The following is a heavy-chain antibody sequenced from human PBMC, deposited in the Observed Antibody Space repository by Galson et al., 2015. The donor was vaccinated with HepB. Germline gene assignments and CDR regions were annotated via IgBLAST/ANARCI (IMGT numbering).Heavy chain of an antibody. CDR3: ARAAPYSSSWYGHY. D-gene: IGHD6-13*01. Sequence: SVKVSCKASGYTFTSYGISRVRQAPGQGLEWMGWISAYNGNTNYAQKLQGRVTMTTDTSTSTAYMELRSLRSDDTAVYYCARAAPYSSSWYGHYWGQGTLVTVSS. J-gene: IGHJ4*02. CDR1: GYTFTSYG. CDR2: ISAYNGNT. V-gene: IGHV1-18*01.